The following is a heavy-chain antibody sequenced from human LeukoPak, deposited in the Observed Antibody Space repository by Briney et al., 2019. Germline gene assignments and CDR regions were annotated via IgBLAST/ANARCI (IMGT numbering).Heavy chain of an antibody. CDR2: IYYSGST. Sequence: SETLSLTCTVSGYSISSGYYWGWIRQPPGKGLEWIGSIYYSGSTYYNPSLKSRVTISVETSKNQFSLKLKSVTAADTAVYYCAGGGYYGSGNDFRFDPWGQGTLVTVSS. V-gene: IGHV4-38-2*02. CDR1: GYSISSGYY. D-gene: IGHD3-10*01. CDR3: AGGGYYGSGNDFRFDP. J-gene: IGHJ5*02.